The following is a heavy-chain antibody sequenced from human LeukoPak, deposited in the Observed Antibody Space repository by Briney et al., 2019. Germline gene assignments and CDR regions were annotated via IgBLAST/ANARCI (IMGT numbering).Heavy chain of an antibody. CDR3: ARYSSPLEGVDAFDI. CDR2: IYYSGST. CDR1: GGSISSSSYY. D-gene: IGHD6-13*01. J-gene: IGHJ3*02. Sequence: SETLSLTCTVSGGSISSSSYYWGWIRQPPGKGLEWLGSIYYSGSTYYNPSLKSRVTISVDTSKNQFSLKLSSVTAADTVVYYCARYSSPLEGVDAFDIWGQGTMVTVSS. V-gene: IGHV4-39*07.